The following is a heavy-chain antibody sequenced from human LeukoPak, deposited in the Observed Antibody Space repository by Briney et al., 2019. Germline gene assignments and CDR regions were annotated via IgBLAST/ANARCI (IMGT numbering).Heavy chain of an antibody. D-gene: IGHD6-6*01. Sequence: GGSLRLSCAASGFTFSDYYMSWIRQAPGEGLEWVSHISSSVSTIYYADTVKGVFTISRDNAKTSLYLQMNSLGAEDTAVYYCARDAYSSPSPYFDFWGQGPLVTVSS. V-gene: IGHV3-11*04. CDR3: ARDAYSSPSPYFDF. CDR1: GFTFSDYY. J-gene: IGHJ4*02. CDR2: ISSSVSTI.